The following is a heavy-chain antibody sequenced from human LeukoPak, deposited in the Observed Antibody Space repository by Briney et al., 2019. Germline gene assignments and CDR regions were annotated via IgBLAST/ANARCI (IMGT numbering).Heavy chain of an antibody. CDR2: IYTSGST. Sequence: SETLSLTCTVSGGSINGYYWSWIRQPAGKGLEWIGRIYTSGSTNYNPSLKSRVTISVDTSKNQFSLKLSSVTAADTAVYYCARGDGDDILTDPNGGFDYWGQGTLVTVSS. V-gene: IGHV4-4*07. CDR3: ARGDGDDILTDPNGGFDY. CDR1: GGSINGYY. D-gene: IGHD3-9*01. J-gene: IGHJ4*02.